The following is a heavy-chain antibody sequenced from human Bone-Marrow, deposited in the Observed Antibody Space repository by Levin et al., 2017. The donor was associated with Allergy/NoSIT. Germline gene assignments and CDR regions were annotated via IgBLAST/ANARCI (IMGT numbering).Heavy chain of an antibody. V-gene: IGHV3-48*04. CDR1: GFTFSSYN. J-gene: IGHJ5*02. CDR3: ARDGYDSIGYYS. D-gene: IGHD3-22*01. CDR2: ITSGSTIM. Sequence: GESLKISCAASGFTFSSYNMNWVRQAPGKGLEWVSYITSGSTIMYNADSVKGRFTISRDNAKNSLYLQMNSLRAEATAVYYCARDGYDSIGYYSWGQGTLVTVSS.